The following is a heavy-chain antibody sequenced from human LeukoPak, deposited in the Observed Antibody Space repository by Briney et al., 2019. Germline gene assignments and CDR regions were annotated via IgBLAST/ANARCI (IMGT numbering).Heavy chain of an antibody. D-gene: IGHD2-2*01. CDR2: ISYDGSNK. V-gene: IGHV3-30*18. Sequence: HPGRSLRLSCAASGFTFSSYGMHWVRQAPGKGLEWVAVISYDGSNKYYADSVKGRFTISRDNSENTLNLQMNSLRAEDTAVYYCAKDQKVVVPVATDFDYWGQGTLVTVSS. CDR3: AKDQKVVVPVATDFDY. J-gene: IGHJ4*02. CDR1: GFTFSSYG.